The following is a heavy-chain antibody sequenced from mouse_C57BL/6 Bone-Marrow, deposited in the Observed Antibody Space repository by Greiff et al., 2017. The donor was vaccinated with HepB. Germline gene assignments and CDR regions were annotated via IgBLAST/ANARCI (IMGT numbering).Heavy chain of an antibody. Sequence: QVQLKESGPELVKPGASVKISCKASGYTFTDYYINWVKQRPGQGLEWIGWIFPGSGSTYYNEKFKGKATLTVDKSSSTAYMLLSSLTSEDSAVYFCARYWGIYYDYVDWFAYWGQGTLVTVSA. CDR1: GYTFTDYY. CDR2: IFPGSGST. CDR3: ARYWGIYYDYVDWFAY. D-gene: IGHD2-4*01. V-gene: IGHV1-75*01. J-gene: IGHJ3*01.